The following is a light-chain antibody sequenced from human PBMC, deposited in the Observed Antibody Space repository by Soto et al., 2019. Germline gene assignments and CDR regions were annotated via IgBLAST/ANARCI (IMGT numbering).Light chain of an antibody. CDR1: QSLVDSNGNTY. CDR2: KVS. CDR3: MQGTHWPPIT. V-gene: IGKV2-30*01. J-gene: IGKJ5*01. Sequence: DVVMTQSPLSLPVTLGQPASISCRSSQSLVDSNGNTYLNWFQQRPGQSPRRLIYKVSYRDSGVPDRFSGSGSVTDFTLKISRVEAEDVGVYFCMQGTHWPPITFGQGTRLEI.